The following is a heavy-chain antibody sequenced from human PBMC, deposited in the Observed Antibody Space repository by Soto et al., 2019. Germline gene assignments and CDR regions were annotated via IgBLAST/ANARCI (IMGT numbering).Heavy chain of an antibody. CDR3: ARLKISTSCYADFPRCYYYYGMDV. D-gene: IGHD2-2*01. CDR1: GYTFTNSG. V-gene: IGHV1-69*13. CDR2: IIPIFGTA. J-gene: IGHJ6*02. Sequence: GASVKVSCKASGYTFTNSGISWVRQAPGQGLEWIGWIIPIFGTANYAQKFQGRVTITADESTSTAYMELSSLRSEDTAVYYCARLKISTSCYADFPRCYYYYGMDVWGQGTTVTVSS.